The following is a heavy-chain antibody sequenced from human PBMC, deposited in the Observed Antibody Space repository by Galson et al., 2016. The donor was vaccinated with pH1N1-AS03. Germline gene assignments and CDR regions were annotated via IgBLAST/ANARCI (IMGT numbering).Heavy chain of an antibody. D-gene: IGHD5-18*01. CDR3: AGGRRGYSTGWGNYFDY. CDR2: ISGGVHNT. CDR1: GFLVSNYA. J-gene: IGHJ4*02. V-gene: IGHV3-23*01. Sequence: SLRLSCAGSGFLVSNYAMSWVRQAPGKGPEWVSAISGGVHNTYYTDSVKGRFTISRDKAKNSLYLQMNSLRAEDTAVYYCAGGRRGYSTGWGNYFDYWGQGTLVTVSS.